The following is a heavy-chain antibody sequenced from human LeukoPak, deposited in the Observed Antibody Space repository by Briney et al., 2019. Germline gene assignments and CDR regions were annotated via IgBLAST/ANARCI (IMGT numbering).Heavy chain of an antibody. CDR1: GGSISSYY. V-gene: IGHV4-59*01. CDR2: IYYSGST. J-gene: IGHJ1*01. Sequence: SETLSLTCTVSGGSISSYYWSWIRQPLGKGLEWIGYIYYSGSTNYNPSLKSRVTISVDTSKNQFSLKLSSVTAADTAVYYCARSGLHRSGPSHFQHWGQGTLVTVSS. D-gene: IGHD6-19*01. CDR3: ARSGLHRSGPSHFQH.